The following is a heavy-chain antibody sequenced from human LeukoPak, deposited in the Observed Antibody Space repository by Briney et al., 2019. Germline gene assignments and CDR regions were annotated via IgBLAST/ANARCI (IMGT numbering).Heavy chain of an antibody. CDR2: INPNSGGT. D-gene: IGHD6-19*01. J-gene: IGHJ4*02. Sequence: ASVKVSCKASGYTFTGYYMHWVRQAPGQGLEWMGWINPNSGGTNYAQKFQGRVTMTRDTSISTAYMELSRLRSDDTAVYYCARDYGGGIAVAGPDFDYWGQGTLVTVSS. V-gene: IGHV1-2*02. CDR3: ARDYGGGIAVAGPDFDY. CDR1: GYTFTGYY.